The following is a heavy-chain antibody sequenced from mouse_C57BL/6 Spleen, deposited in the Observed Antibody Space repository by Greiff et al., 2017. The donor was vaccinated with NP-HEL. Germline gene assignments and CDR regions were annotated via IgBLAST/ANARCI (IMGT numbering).Heavy chain of an antibody. Sequence: QVQLQQPGAELVRPGSSVKLSCKASGYTFTSYWMHWVKQRPIQGLEWIGNIDPSDSETHYNQKFKDKATLTVDKSSSTAYMQLSSLTSEDSAVYYCARGGYDYYGFAYWGQGTLVTVSA. J-gene: IGHJ3*01. V-gene: IGHV1-52*01. CDR3: ARGGYDYYGFAY. CDR2: IDPSDSET. D-gene: IGHD2-4*01. CDR1: GYTFTSYW.